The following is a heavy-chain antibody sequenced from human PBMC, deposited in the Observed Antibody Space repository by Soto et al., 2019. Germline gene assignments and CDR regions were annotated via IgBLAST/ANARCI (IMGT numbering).Heavy chain of an antibody. D-gene: IGHD3-22*01. J-gene: IGHJ4*02. CDR3: AREQYYYDSSGYYYLDY. V-gene: IGHV1-69*08. CDR2: IIPILGIA. CDR1: GGTFSSYT. Sequence: QVQLVQSGAEVKKPGSSMKVSCKASGGTFSSYTISWVRQAPGQGLEWMGRIIPILGIANYAQKFQSRVTITADKSTSTAYMELSSLRSEDTAVYYCAREQYYYDSSGYYYLDYWGQGTLVTVSS.